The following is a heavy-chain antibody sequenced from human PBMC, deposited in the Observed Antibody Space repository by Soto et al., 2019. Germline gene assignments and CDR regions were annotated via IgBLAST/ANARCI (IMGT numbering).Heavy chain of an antibody. Sequence: QVQLVESGGGVVQPGRSLRLSCAASGFTFSSYGMHWVRQAPGKGLEWVAVIWYDGSNKYYADSVKGRFTISRDNSKNPLHIQLNSLRAEDTAVYYCAREYPSQCYDYWGQGTLVTVSS. CDR1: GFTFSSYG. CDR2: IWYDGSNK. D-gene: IGHD2-2*01. V-gene: IGHV3-33*01. CDR3: AREYPSQCYDY. J-gene: IGHJ4*02.